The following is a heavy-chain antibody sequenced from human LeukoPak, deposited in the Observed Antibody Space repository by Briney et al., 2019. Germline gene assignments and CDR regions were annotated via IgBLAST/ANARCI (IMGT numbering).Heavy chain of an antibody. CDR3: ASSSFGEYYFDY. CDR1: GYTFTGYY. Sequence: ASVKVSCKASGYTFTGYYMHWVRQAPGQGLEWMGWINPNSGGTNYVQKFQGRVTMTRDTSISTAYMELSRLRSDDTAVYYCASSSFGEYYFDYWGQGTLVTVSS. CDR2: INPNSGGT. D-gene: IGHD3-10*01. J-gene: IGHJ4*02. V-gene: IGHV1-2*02.